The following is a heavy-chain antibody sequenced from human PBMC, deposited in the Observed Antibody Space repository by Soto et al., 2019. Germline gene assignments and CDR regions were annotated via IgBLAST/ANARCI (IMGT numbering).Heavy chain of an antibody. Sequence: QVQLVQSGAEVKKPGSSVKVSCRASGGTFGSYSISWVRQAPGQGLEWIGRIIPILGIANYAQKFQGRVTITADKSTSTAYMELSSLRSEDTAVYYCARNSPEKHIVGPPPVAFDTWGQGTMVTVSS. J-gene: IGHJ3*02. CDR1: GGTFGSYS. CDR2: IIPILGIA. V-gene: IGHV1-69*02. CDR3: ARNSPEKHIVGPPPVAFDT. D-gene: IGHD1-26*01.